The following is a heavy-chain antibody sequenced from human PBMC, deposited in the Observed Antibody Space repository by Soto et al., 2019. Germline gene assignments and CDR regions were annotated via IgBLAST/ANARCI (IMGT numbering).Heavy chain of an antibody. D-gene: IGHD4-17*01. CDR1: GFNFRRYW. CDR2: IKEDGSEQ. CDR3: ARDPTASYGDSLLFDY. Sequence: EVQLVESGGGLVQPAGSLRLSCAASGFNFRRYWMSWVRQAPGKGLEWVANIKEDGSEQYYEDSVKGRFTIFRDNAKNSLSLQMNSLRAEDTAIYYCARDPTASYGDSLLFDYWGQGTLVIVSS. J-gene: IGHJ4*02. V-gene: IGHV3-7*01.